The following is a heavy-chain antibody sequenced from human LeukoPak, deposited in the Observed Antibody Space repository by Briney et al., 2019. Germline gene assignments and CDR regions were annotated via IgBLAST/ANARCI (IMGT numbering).Heavy chain of an antibody. CDR3: AKGKYSSGRSGDAFDI. Sequence: PGGSLRLSCAASGFTFSSYGMHWVRQAPGKGLEWVAVIWYGGSNKYYADSVKGRFTISRDNSKNTLYLQMNSLRAEDTAVYYCAKGKYSSGRSGDAFDIWGQGTMVTVSS. CDR1: GFTFSSYG. V-gene: IGHV3-30*02. D-gene: IGHD6-19*01. CDR2: IWYGGSNK. J-gene: IGHJ3*02.